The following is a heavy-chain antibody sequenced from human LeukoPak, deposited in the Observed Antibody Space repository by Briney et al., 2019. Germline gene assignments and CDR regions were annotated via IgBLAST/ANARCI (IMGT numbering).Heavy chain of an antibody. CDR1: GFTFSDYY. V-gene: IGHV3-11*01. CDR3: AKELWFGEPPSGDV. D-gene: IGHD3-10*01. CDR2: ISSSGSTI. Sequence: GGSLRLSCAASGFTFSDYYMSWIRQAPGKGLEWVSYISSSGSTIYYADSVKGRFTISRDNAKNSLYLQMNSLRAEDTAVYYCAKELWFGEPPSGDVWGKGTTVTVSS. J-gene: IGHJ6*04.